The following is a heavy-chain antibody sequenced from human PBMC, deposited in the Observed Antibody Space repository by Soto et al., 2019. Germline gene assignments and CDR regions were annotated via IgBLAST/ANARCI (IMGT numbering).Heavy chain of an antibody. CDR3: ARDLDASGSYYTDY. CDR1: GYTFSSIG. V-gene: IGHV1-18*01. Sequence: ASVKVSCKASGYTFSSIGISWVRQAPGQGLEWMGWISPYKGNTHYALGLQGRATMTTDTSTSTAYMELRSLRSDDTAVYYCARDLDASGSYYTDYWGQGTLVTVSS. CDR2: ISPYKGNT. D-gene: IGHD3-10*01. J-gene: IGHJ4*02.